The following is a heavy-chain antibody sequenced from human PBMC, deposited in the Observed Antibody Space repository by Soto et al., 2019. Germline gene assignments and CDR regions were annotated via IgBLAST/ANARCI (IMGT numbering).Heavy chain of an antibody. D-gene: IGHD3-10*01. Sequence: PGESLKISCEGSGYNFGSYWIGWVRQMPGKGLEWMGTIYPGDSDATYSPSFQGQVTISADKSIRTAYLQWSSLKASDTAIYYCARQNYYGRRYFEYWGQGTLVTVSS. J-gene: IGHJ4*02. V-gene: IGHV5-51*01. CDR1: GYNFGSYW. CDR3: ARQNYYGRRYFEY. CDR2: IYPGDSDA.